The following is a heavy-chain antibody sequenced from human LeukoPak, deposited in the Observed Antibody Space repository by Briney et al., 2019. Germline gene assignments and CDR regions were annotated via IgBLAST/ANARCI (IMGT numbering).Heavy chain of an antibody. CDR2: ISAYNGNT. D-gene: IGHD5-18*01. CDR1: GYTFTSYG. CDR3: ARVAAMVNDYYYYMDV. J-gene: IGHJ6*03. V-gene: IGHV1-18*01. Sequence: ASVKVSCKASGYTFTSYGISWVRQAPGQGLEWMGWISAYNGNTNYAQKLQGRVTITADESTSTAYMELSSLRSEDTAVYYCARVAAMVNDYYYYMDVWGKGTTVTVSS.